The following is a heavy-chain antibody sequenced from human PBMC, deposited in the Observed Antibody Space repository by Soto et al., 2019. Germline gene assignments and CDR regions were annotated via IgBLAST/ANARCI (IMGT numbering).Heavy chain of an antibody. V-gene: IGHV4-59*01. CDR2: IYYSGST. J-gene: IGHJ6*02. D-gene: IGHD4-17*01. CDR1: GGSISSYY. Sequence: PSETLSLTCTVSGGSISSYYWSWIRQPPGKGLEWIGYIYYSGSTNYNPSLKSRVTISVDTSKNQFSLKLSSVTAADTAVYYCARFSAGDGDYVGGMDVWGQGTTVTV. CDR3: ARFSAGDGDYVGGMDV.